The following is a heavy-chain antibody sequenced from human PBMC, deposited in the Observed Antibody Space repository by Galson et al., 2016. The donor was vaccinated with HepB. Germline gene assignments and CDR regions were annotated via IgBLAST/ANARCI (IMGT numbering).Heavy chain of an antibody. CDR2: ISGSAYNT. Sequence: LRLSCAASGFTFSSYAMSWVRQAPGKGLEWVSAISGSAYNTYYADSVKGRFTISRDNSKNTLFLQMNSLIAEDTAIYYCAKDLGSSGWYSHFDYWGPGTLVTVSS. D-gene: IGHD6-19*01. J-gene: IGHJ4*02. CDR1: GFTFSSYA. CDR3: AKDLGSSGWYSHFDY. V-gene: IGHV3-23*01.